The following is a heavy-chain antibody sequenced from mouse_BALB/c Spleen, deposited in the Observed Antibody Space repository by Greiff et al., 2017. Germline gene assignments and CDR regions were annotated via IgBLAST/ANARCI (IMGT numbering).Heavy chain of an antibody. D-gene: IGHD1-1*01. V-gene: IGHV14-1*02. J-gene: IGHJ2*01. Sequence: EVKLVESGAELVRPGALVKLSCKASGFNIKDYYMHWVKQRPEQGLEWIGWIDPENGNTIYDPKFQGKASITADTSSNTAYLQLSSLTSEDTAVYYCAIATVVGGYYFDYWGQGTTLTVSS. CDR2: IDPENGNT. CDR3: AIATVVGGYYFDY. CDR1: GFNIKDYY.